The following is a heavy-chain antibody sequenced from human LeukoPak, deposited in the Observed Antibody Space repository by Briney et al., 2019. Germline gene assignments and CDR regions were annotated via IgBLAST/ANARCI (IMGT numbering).Heavy chain of an antibody. CDR1: GGSVSGYY. V-gene: IGHV4-59*02. CDR2: IYYSGST. D-gene: IGHD3-3*01. J-gene: IGHJ4*02. Sequence: SETLSLTCVVSGGSVSGYYWGWIRQPPGRGLEWIGYIYYSGSTNYNPSLKSRVTISVDTSKNQFSLKLSSVTAADTAVYYCASLRFWAFDYWGQGTLVTVSS. CDR3: ASLRFWAFDY.